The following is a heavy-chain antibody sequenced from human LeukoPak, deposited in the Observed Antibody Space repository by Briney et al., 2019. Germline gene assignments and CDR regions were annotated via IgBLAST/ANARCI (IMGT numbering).Heavy chain of an antibody. D-gene: IGHD5-12*01. CDR1: GYSFTSYW. Sequence: GESLKISCKGSGYSFTSYWIGWVRQMPGKGLEWMGIIYPGDSDTRYSPSFQGQVTISADKSISTAYLQWSSLKASDTATYYCARHGSGPITGHWFDPWGQGTLVTVSS. CDR3: ARHGSGPITGHWFDP. CDR2: IYPGDSDT. V-gene: IGHV5-51*01. J-gene: IGHJ5*02.